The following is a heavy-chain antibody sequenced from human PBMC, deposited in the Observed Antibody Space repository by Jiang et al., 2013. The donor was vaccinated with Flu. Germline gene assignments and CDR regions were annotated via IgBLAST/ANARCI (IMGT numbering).Heavy chain of an antibody. Sequence: LLKPSETLSLTCTVSGGSISSYYWSWIRQPPGKGLEWIGYIYYSGSTNYNPSLKSRVTISVDTSKNQFSLKLSSVTAADTAVYYCARDEGYYYDSRRYWYFDLWGRGTLVTVSS. D-gene: IGHD3-22*01. CDR3: ARDEGYYYDSRRYWYFDL. J-gene: IGHJ2*01. CDR1: GGSISSYY. V-gene: IGHV4-59*01. CDR2: IYYSGST.